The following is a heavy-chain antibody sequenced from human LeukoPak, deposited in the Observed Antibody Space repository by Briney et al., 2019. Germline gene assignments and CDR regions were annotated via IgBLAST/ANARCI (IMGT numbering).Heavy chain of an antibody. CDR1: GYIFTDYY. J-gene: IGHJ4*02. CDR3: AREVPLSAGYSGYSRPFDY. CDR2: INPNSGGT. Sequence: GASVKVSCKASGYIFTDYYIHWVRQARGQGLEWMGWINPNSGGTYFALNFEARVTLTRDTSINTAYMEMRGLRSDDTAVYYCAREVPLSAGYSGYSRPFDYWGRGTLVTVSS. V-gene: IGHV1-2*02. D-gene: IGHD5-12*01.